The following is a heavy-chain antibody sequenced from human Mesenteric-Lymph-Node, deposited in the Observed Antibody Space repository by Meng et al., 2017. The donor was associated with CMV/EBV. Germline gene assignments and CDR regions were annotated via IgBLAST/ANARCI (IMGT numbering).Heavy chain of an antibody. CDR3: ARIYGSSWYRDGIDV. Sequence: SEFAFDDYGMSWVRQAPGKGLEWVSGINGNGDSIGYADSVKGRFTISRDNVKKSLYLQMNSLRGDDTALYYCARIYGSSWYRDGIDVWGQGTTVTVSS. CDR2: INGNGDSI. CDR1: EFAFDDYG. V-gene: IGHV3-20*03. D-gene: IGHD6-13*01. J-gene: IGHJ6*02.